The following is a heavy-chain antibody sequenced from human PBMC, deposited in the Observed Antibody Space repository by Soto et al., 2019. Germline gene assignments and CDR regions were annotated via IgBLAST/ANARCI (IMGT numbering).Heavy chain of an antibody. Sequence: GGSLKISCAASGCTFSNYGIHWVRQAPGKGLEWVAVISHDGNKEYYADSVKGRFTVSRDNSKNTLYLQMNSLRAEDTAVYYCARDLRMYYYDSSGYYGDIWGQGTMVTVSS. V-gene: IGHV3-30*03. CDR2: ISHDGNKE. J-gene: IGHJ3*02. CDR3: ARDLRMYYYDSSGYYGDI. CDR1: GCTFSNYG. D-gene: IGHD3-22*01.